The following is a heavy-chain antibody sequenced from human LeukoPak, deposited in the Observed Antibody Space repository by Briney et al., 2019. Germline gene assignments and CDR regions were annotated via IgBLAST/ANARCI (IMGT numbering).Heavy chain of an antibody. CDR3: ATTSGYSAGHWFDP. J-gene: IGHJ5*02. Sequence: SETLSLTCTVSGGSISSSSYYWGWIRQPPGKGLEWIGEINHSGSTNYNPSLKSRVTISVDTSKNQFSLKLSSVTAADTAVYYCATTSGYSAGHWFDPWGQGTLVTVSS. CDR2: INHSGST. D-gene: IGHD3-22*01. CDR1: GGSISSSSYY. V-gene: IGHV4-39*07.